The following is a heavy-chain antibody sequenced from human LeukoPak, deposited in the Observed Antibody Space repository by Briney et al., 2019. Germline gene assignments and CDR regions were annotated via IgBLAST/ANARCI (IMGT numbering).Heavy chain of an antibody. Sequence: ASVKVSCKASGYTFTSYDINWVRQATGQGLEWMGWMNPNSGNTGYAQKFQGRVTITRDTSISTAYMELSSLRSEDTAVYYCARADYYDSSSYYLSDYWGQGTLVTVSS. CDR3: ARADYYDSSSYYLSDY. CDR1: GYTFTSYD. J-gene: IGHJ4*02. D-gene: IGHD3-22*01. V-gene: IGHV1-8*01. CDR2: MNPNSGNT.